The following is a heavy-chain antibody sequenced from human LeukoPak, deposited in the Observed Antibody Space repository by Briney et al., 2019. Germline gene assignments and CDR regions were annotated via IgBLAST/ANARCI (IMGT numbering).Heavy chain of an antibody. V-gene: IGHV5-51*01. D-gene: IGHD2-15*01. CDR3: ARRYCSGGSCFSTFDY. CDR1: GYSFTSYW. Sequence: GESLKISCKGSGYSFTSYWIGWVRQMPGKGLEWMGIIYPGDSDTRYSPSFQGQVTISADKSINTAYLQWSSLKASDTAMYYCARRYCSGGSCFSTFDYWGQGTLVTLSS. CDR2: IYPGDSDT. J-gene: IGHJ4*02.